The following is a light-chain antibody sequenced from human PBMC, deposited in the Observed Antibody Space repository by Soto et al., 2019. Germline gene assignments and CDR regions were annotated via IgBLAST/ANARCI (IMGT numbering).Light chain of an antibody. CDR2: GAS. V-gene: IGKV3-20*01. Sequence: ETVLTQSPGTLSLSPGESATLSCRASQSVSNSYLAWYQQKPGQAPRLLIYGASSRATGIPDRFSGSGSGTDFTLTISRLEHEDFEVYSCQQYGRSPPSLTFGQGTKVEIK. CDR3: QQYGRSPPSLT. CDR1: QSVSNSY. J-gene: IGKJ1*01.